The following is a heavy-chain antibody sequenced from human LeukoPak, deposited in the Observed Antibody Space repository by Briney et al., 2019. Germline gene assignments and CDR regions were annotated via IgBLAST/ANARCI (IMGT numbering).Heavy chain of an antibody. CDR1: GFSFSSYG. CDR2: ILYDRSNK. CDR3: AKRSSSGWPYYYYYYYMDV. Sequence: GGSLRLSCAASGFSFSSYGMHWVRQAPGKGLEWVAFILYDRSNKYYADSVKGRFTISRDNSKNTLYLQMNSLRAEDTAVYYCAKRSSSGWPYYYYYYYMDVWGKGTTVTVSS. J-gene: IGHJ6*03. D-gene: IGHD6-19*01. V-gene: IGHV3-30*02.